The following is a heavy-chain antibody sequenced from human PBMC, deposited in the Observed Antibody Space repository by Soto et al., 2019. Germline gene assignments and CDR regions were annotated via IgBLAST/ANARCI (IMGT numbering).Heavy chain of an antibody. CDR2: ISAFDGST. CDR3: GRERTYGYRAVDF. Sequence: QGQLVQSAAEVKKPGASVKVSCKASGYTFVNSGITWVRQAPGQGLEWMGWISAFDGSTSYPQKFQGRVSVTRDTSTTTVYMELRSLRSDDTAIYYCGRERTYGYRAVDFWGQGTLVTVSS. V-gene: IGHV1-18*01. CDR1: GYTFVNSG. J-gene: IGHJ4*02. D-gene: IGHD5-18*01.